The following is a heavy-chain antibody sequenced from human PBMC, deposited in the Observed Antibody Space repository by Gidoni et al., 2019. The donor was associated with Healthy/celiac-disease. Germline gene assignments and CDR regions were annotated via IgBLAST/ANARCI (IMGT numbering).Heavy chain of an antibody. D-gene: IGHD3-22*01. Sequence: QVQLVASGGGVVQPGRSLRLSCAASGFTFSSYAMHWVRQAPGKGLEWGAVISYDGSNKYYADSVKGRFTISRDNSKNTLYLQMNSLRAEDTAVYYCARDSGPTHYDSSGWDYWGQGTLVTVSS. CDR3: ARDSGPTHYDSSGWDY. CDR1: GFTFSSYA. CDR2: ISYDGSNK. V-gene: IGHV3-30-3*01. J-gene: IGHJ4*02.